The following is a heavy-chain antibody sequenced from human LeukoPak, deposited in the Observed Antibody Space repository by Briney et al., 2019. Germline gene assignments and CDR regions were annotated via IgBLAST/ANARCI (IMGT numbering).Heavy chain of an antibody. Sequence: SETLSLTCAVYGGSFSGYYWSWIRQPPGKGLEWIGEINHSGSTNYDPSLKGRVTISVGTSKNQFSLKLSSVTAADTAVYYCARRSVLVDYWGQGTLVTVSS. V-gene: IGHV4-34*01. CDR2: INHSGST. CDR3: ARRSVLVDY. D-gene: IGHD2-21*01. J-gene: IGHJ4*02. CDR1: GGSFSGYY.